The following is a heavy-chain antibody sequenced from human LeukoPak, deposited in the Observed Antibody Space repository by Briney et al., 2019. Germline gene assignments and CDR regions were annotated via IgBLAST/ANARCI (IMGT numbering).Heavy chain of an antibody. CDR1: GGSISSYY. Sequence: PSETLSLTCTVSGGSISSYYWSWIRQHPGKGLEWIGYIYYSGSTYYNPSLKSRVTISVDTSKNQFSLKLSSVTAADTAVYYCASGYSYGPTKYYFDYWGQGTLVTVSS. D-gene: IGHD5-18*01. CDR2: IYYSGST. V-gene: IGHV4-59*06. J-gene: IGHJ4*02. CDR3: ASGYSYGPTKYYFDY.